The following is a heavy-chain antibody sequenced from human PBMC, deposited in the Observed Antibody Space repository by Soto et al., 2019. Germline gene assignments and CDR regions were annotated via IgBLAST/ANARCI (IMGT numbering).Heavy chain of an antibody. CDR3: ARLGGYCSSTSCYGFYGMDV. J-gene: IGHJ6*02. CDR2: IYHSGST. Sequence: SETLSLTCAVSGGSISSGGYSWSWIRQPPGKGLEWIGYIYHSGSTYYNPSLKSRVTISVDRSKNQFSLKVSSVTVADTAVYYCARLGGYCSSTSCYGFYGMDVWGQGTTVT. D-gene: IGHD2-2*01. V-gene: IGHV4-30-2*01. CDR1: GGSISSGGYS.